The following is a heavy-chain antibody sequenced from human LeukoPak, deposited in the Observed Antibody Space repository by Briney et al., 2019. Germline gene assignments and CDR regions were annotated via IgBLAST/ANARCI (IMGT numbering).Heavy chain of an antibody. CDR1: GFTFDIYA. V-gene: IGHV3-23*01. D-gene: IGHD2-2*01. CDR2: ISASANST. J-gene: IGHJ3*02. Sequence: GGSLRLSCAASGFTFDIYAMTWVRQAPGKGPDWVSGISASANSTYYADSVKGRFIISRDNSENTLYLQMNSLRVDDMAVYYCARGPSCTSASCYVIGALDIWGLGTTVTVSS. CDR3: ARGPSCTSASCYVIGALDI.